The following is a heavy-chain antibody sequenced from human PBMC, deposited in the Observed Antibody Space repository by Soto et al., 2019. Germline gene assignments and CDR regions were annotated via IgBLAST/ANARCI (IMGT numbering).Heavy chain of an antibody. CDR2: MSHSGGT. CDR1: GGFVSSGSYY. V-gene: IGHV4-61*01. Sequence: SETLSLTCAVYGGFVSSGSYYWSWIRQPPGKGLEWIGEMSHSGGTHFNPSLKSRVTISVDTSKNQFSLKMSSVTAADTALYYCARVERGTVTTVVDAFDIWGPGTIVTVSS. D-gene: IGHD1-1*01. CDR3: ARVERGTVTTVVDAFDI. J-gene: IGHJ3*02.